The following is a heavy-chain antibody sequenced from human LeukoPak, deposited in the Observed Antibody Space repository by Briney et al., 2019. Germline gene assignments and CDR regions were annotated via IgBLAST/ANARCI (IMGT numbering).Heavy chain of an antibody. CDR3: AREAPTMTRGIDC. V-gene: IGHV4-4*07. Sequence: PSETLSLTCTVSGDSISSHYWSWIRQPAGKGLEWIGRIYASGSTNYSLSLKSRVTMSVDTSKNQFSLKLTSVTAADTTVYYCAREAPTMTRGIDCWGQGTLVTVSS. D-gene: IGHD4-17*01. CDR2: IYASGST. J-gene: IGHJ4*02. CDR1: GDSISSHY.